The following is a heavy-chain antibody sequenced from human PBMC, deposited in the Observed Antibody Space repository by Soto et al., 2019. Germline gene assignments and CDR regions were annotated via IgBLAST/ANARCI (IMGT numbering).Heavy chain of an antibody. Sequence: SGTLSLTCTFPGCSVSSGSYYWSWIRQPPGKGLECVGYIYYSGSTNYNPSLKSRVTISVDTSKNQFSLKLSSVTAADTAVYYCARVTSSWGLVRYFDYWGQGTLVTVS. CDR1: GCSVSSGSYY. CDR3: ARVTSSWGLVRYFDY. J-gene: IGHJ4*02. V-gene: IGHV4-61*01. CDR2: IYYSGST. D-gene: IGHD6-13*01.